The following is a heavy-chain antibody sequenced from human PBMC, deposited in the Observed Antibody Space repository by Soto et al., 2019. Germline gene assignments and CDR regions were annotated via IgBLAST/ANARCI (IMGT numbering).Heavy chain of an antibody. J-gene: IGHJ4*02. CDR1: DASIRNYY. Sequence: SETLSLTCAVYDASIRNYYWNWIRQTPGEGLEWIGETNHRGSSNYNPSIRRRVTISRDTSKNQLSLKLTSVTASDTAVYYCATVLPSLEIVGASTVADYWGQGTPVTVSS. CDR2: TNHRGSS. V-gene: IGHV4-34*01. D-gene: IGHD1-26*01. CDR3: ATVLPSLEIVGASTVADY.